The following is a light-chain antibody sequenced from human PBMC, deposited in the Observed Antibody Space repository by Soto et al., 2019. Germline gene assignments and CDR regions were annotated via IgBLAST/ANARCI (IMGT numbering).Light chain of an antibody. V-gene: IGKV1-5*03. CDR3: QQYNRGFT. J-gene: IGKJ3*01. CDR2: KAS. CDR1: QSISSW. Sequence: DIQMTQSPSTLSASVGDRVTITCRASQSISSWLAWYQQKPGKAPKLLIYKASSLESGVPSRFSGSGSGTEFTLTISSLQPDDFATYYCQQYNRGFTFGPGNKVDIK.